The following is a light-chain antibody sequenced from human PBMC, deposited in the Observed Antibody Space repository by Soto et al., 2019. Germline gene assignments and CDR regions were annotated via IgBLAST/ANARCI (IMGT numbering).Light chain of an antibody. CDR2: GAS. CDR3: QQYGSSPRT. V-gene: IGKV3-20*01. J-gene: IGKJ1*01. CDR1: QSVSSSY. Sequence: VLTQAAGTLSLSPGERATLSCRASQSVSSSYLAWYQQKPGQAPRLLIYGASSRATGIPDRFSGSGSGTDFTLTISRLEPEDFAVYYCQQYGSSPRTFGQGTKVDIK.